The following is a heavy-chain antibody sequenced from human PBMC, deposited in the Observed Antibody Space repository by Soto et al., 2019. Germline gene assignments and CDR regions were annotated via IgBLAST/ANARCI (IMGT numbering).Heavy chain of an antibody. V-gene: IGHV3-23*01. D-gene: IGHD5-12*01. Sequence: GGSLRLSCAASGFTFSSYAMSWVRQAPGKGLGWVSAISGSGDSTYYADSVKGRFTISRDNSKNTLYLQMNSLRAEDTAVYYCAKPVAVIVATICMDVWGQGTTVTVSS. CDR3: AKPVAVIVATICMDV. J-gene: IGHJ6*02. CDR2: ISGSGDST. CDR1: GFTFSSYA.